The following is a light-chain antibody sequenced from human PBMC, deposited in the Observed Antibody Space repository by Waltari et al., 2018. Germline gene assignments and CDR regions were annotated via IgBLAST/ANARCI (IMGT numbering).Light chain of an antibody. CDR1: QRIISF. CDR3: QQSYSTPIT. CDR2: AAS. J-gene: IGKJ5*01. V-gene: IGKV1-39*01. Sequence: DIQMTQSPSSLSASVGDRVTITCRASQRIISFLNWYQQKLGKAPKLLIYAASSLQSGVPSRFSGSGSGTDFTLTISSLLPEDFATYYCQQSYSTPITFGQGTRLEIK.